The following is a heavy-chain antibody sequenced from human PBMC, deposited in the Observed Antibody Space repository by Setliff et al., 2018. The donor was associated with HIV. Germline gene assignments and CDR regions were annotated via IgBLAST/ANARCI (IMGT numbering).Heavy chain of an antibody. D-gene: IGHD5-12*01. Sequence: GSLRLSCAASGFTFSNFAMSLVRQAPGKGLEWVSRVNTDGSSKTYADSVKDRFTISRDNAKNTLYLQMHDLRAEDTGVYYCHSGYDSEEQSYFGYWGQGTLVTVSS. V-gene: IGHV3-74*01. CDR3: HSGYDSEEQSYFGY. J-gene: IGHJ4*02. CDR1: GFTFSNFA. CDR2: VNTDGSSK.